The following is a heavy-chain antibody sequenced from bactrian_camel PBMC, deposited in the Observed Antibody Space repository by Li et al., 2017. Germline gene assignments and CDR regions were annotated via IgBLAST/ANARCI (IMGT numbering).Heavy chain of an antibody. CDR3: AARGPYCYTKLSVADFTY. Sequence: VQLVESGGGLVQPGGSLRLSCTVSGITFSRHDMSWIRQVPGKEVEWVAGITSLPSLFRTTSYADSVKGRFTISRDNAKETLYLQMNSLKTEDTAMYYCAARGPYCYTKLSVADFTYWGQGTQVTVS. J-gene: IGHJ6*01. CDR1: GITFSRHD. D-gene: IGHD2*01. V-gene: IGHV3S31*01. CDR2: ITSLPSLFRTT.